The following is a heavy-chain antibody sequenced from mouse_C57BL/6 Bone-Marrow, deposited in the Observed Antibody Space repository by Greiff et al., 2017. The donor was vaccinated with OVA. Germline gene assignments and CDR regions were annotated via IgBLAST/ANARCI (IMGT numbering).Heavy chain of an antibody. D-gene: IGHD2-2*01. Sequence: VQLQQSGAELVRPGASVKLSCTASGFNIKDDYMHWVKQRPEQGLEWIGWIDPENGDPEYASKFQGKATITADTSSNTAYLQLSSLTSEDTAVYYCTTMVRYFDYWGQGTTLTVSS. CDR1: GFNIKDDY. V-gene: IGHV14-4*01. J-gene: IGHJ2*01. CDR3: TTMVRYFDY. CDR2: IDPENGDP.